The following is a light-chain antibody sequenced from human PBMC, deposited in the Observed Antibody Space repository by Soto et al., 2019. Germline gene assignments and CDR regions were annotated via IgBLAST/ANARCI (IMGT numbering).Light chain of an antibody. J-gene: IGKJ1*01. CDR2: AAS. CDR3: QQSYSTPPT. Sequence: EIQMTQSPSTLSGSVGDRVTVTCRASQSISSYLNWYQQKPGKAPKLLIYAASSLQSGVPSRFSGSGSGTDFTLTISSLQPEDFATYYCQQSYSTPPTFGQGTKVDIK. CDR1: QSISSY. V-gene: IGKV1-39*01.